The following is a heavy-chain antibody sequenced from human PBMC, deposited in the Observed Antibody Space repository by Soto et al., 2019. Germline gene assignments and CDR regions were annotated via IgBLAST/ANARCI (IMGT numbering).Heavy chain of an antibody. J-gene: IGHJ6*02. V-gene: IGHV1-69*01. CDR1: GDTFSSYS. CDR3: AANSLGGGCQGDV. D-gene: IGHD3-10*01. CDR2: IVPIVGTT. Sequence: QVRLVQSGAEVNKPGSSVNVSCKASGDTFSSYSISWVRQAPGQGLEWMGGIVPIVGTTGYAPRLQGRVTITADGSTSTSYMELSGLRFEDTDVYYCAANSLGGGCQGDVWGHGATVTVSS.